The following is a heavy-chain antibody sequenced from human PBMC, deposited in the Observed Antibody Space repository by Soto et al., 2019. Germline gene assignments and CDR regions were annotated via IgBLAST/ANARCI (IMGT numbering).Heavy chain of an antibody. CDR3: AKRPVTDKGDYYSDY. CDR2: MSGSGGST. D-gene: IGHD4-4*01. Sequence: FNFNRSSISLVRQAPGKGLEWVSAMSGSGGSTYYADSVKGRFIISRDNSKNTLYLQMNSLRAEDTALYYIAKRPVTDKGDYYSDYWGQGP. J-gene: IGHJ4*02. V-gene: IGHV3-23*01. CDR1: FNFNRSS.